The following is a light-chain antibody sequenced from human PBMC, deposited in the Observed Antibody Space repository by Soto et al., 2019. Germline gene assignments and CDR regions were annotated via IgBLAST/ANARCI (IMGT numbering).Light chain of an antibody. CDR1: QSITTY. CDR3: QQCYSSPLT. V-gene: IGKV1-39*01. Sequence: DIQMTQSPSTLSASVGDRVTITCRASQSITTYVNWYQQKLGKAPTLLIYAASSLQSGVPSRFSGSGSGTDFPLTISSLQPEDFATYFCQQCYSSPLTFGQGTKVEI. J-gene: IGKJ1*01. CDR2: AAS.